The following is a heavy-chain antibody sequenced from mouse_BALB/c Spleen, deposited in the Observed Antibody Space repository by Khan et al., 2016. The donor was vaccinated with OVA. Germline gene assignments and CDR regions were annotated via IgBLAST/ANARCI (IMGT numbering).Heavy chain of an antibody. CDR2: IDPQNGNT. Sequence: VQLQQSGAELVKSGATVKLSCTASGYNIKDTYMHWLKQWPEQGLEWIGCIDPQNGNTTYNQKFKGKATITADTSSNTAYLQLNSLTSEGTAVYYGTRMARKWGQGTTLTVSA. CDR1: GYNIKDTY. CDR3: TRMARK. V-gene: IGHV14-3*02. J-gene: IGHJ2*01.